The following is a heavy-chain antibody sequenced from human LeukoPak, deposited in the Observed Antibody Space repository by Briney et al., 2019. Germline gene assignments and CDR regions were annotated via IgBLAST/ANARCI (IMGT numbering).Heavy chain of an antibody. V-gene: IGHV4-4*07. Sequence: SETLSLTCTVSGGSVSSYYWSWIRQPAGKGLEWIGRIYTSGSTNYNPSLKSRVTISVDTSKNQFSLKLSSVTAADTAVYYCARVANDYSNYYFDYWGQGTLVTVSS. CDR2: IYTSGST. D-gene: IGHD4-11*01. J-gene: IGHJ4*02. CDR3: ARVANDYSNYYFDY. CDR1: GGSVSSYY.